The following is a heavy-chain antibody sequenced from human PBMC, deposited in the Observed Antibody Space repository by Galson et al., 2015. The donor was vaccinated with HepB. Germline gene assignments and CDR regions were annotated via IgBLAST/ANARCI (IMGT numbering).Heavy chain of an antibody. D-gene: IGHD5-12*01. CDR1: AYTFTGYY. J-gene: IGHJ6*04. V-gene: IGHV1-2*02. Sequence: SVKVSCKASAYTFTGYYMHWVRQALGQGLVWMGWFNPNSGGTNYAQKFQGRGTMTRDTSITTAFMELSRLTSDDTAVYYWAREGGSVRVMGDGGKGTTVTVSS. CDR2: FNPNSGGT. CDR3: AREGGSVRVMGD.